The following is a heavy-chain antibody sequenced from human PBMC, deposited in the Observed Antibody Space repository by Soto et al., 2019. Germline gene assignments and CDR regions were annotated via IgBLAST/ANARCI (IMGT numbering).Heavy chain of an antibody. CDR3: ARGRVALDLNF. V-gene: IGHV1-3*01. Sequence: QVQLVQSGAEVKKPGASVKVSCKASGYTFTSYAMHWVRQAPGQRLEWMGWINAGNGNTKYSQKFQGRVTITRDTSASTDYMERSSLISEDTSLYYCARGRVALDLNFLGQGTLVTASS. CDR2: INAGNGNT. J-gene: IGHJ4*02. CDR1: GYTFTSYA. D-gene: IGHD3-3*01.